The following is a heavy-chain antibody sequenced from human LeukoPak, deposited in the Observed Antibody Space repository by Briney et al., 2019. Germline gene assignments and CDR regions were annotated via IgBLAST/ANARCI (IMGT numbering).Heavy chain of an antibody. Sequence: SETLSLTCTVSAGSISSSSYYWGWIRQPPGKGLEWIGSIYYSGSTYYNPSLKSRVTISVDTSKNQFSLKLSSVTAADTAVYYCARPIAVAGLDAFDIWGQGTMVTVSS. V-gene: IGHV4-39*01. CDR3: ARPIAVAGLDAFDI. J-gene: IGHJ3*02. CDR1: AGSISSSSYY. D-gene: IGHD6-19*01. CDR2: IYYSGST.